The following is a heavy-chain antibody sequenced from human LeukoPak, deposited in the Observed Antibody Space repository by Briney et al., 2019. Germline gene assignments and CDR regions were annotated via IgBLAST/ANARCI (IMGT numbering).Heavy chain of an antibody. CDR2: ISGNGGST. CDR3: AKDPNGDYIGTFDI. D-gene: IGHD4-17*01. CDR1: QFNFNNFG. V-gene: IGHV3-23*01. J-gene: IGHJ3*02. Sequence: GGSLRLSCATSQFNFNNFGMTWVRQAPGKGLEWVSSISGNGGSTQYADSVQGRFAISRDNSKNTLYLQMNSLRAEDTAVYYCAKDPNGDYIGTFDIWGQGTMVTVSS.